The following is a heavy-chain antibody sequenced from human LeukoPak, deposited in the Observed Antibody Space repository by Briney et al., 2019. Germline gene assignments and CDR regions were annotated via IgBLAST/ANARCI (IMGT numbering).Heavy chain of an antibody. Sequence: GGSLRLSCAASGFTFSSYAMTWVRQAPGKGLEWVSAISDSGGSTYCADSVKGRFTISRDNSKNTLYLQMNSLRDGDTAVYYCAKGRIYYMDVWGKGTTVTVSS. V-gene: IGHV3-23*01. CDR2: ISDSGGST. CDR1: GFTFSSYA. D-gene: IGHD2-15*01. CDR3: AKGRIYYMDV. J-gene: IGHJ6*03.